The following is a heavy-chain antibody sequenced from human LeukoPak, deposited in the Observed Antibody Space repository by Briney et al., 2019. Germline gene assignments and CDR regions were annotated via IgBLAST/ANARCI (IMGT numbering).Heavy chain of an antibody. J-gene: IGHJ5*02. Sequence: SQTLSLTCTVSGGSISSGSYYWSWIRQPAGKGLEWIGHIYTSGSTNYNPSLKSRVIISVDTSKNQFSLKLSSVTAADTAVYYCARSPMVRGKNWFDPWGQGTLVTVSS. D-gene: IGHD3-10*01. CDR1: GGSISSGSYY. CDR2: IYTSGST. V-gene: IGHV4-61*09. CDR3: ARSPMVRGKNWFDP.